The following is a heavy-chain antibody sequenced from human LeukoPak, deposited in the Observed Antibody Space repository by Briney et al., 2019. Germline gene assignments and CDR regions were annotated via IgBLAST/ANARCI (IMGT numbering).Heavy chain of an antibody. V-gene: IGHV4-39*07. D-gene: IGHD3-10*01. Sequence: SQTLSLTRTVSGGSLSSSSYYWGWIRQPPGKGLEWIGSIYYSGSTYYNPSLKSRVTISVDKSKNQFSLKLSSVTAADTAVYYCATSSGAIFDYWGQGTLVTVSS. J-gene: IGHJ4*02. CDR1: GGSLSSSSYY. CDR2: IYYSGST. CDR3: ATSSGAIFDY.